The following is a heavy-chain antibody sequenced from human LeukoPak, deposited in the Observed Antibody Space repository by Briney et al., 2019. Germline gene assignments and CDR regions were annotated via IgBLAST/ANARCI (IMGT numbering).Heavy chain of an antibody. CDR3: TRDYGARDD. CDR1: GFTFESTF. J-gene: IGHJ4*02. Sequence: SGGSLRLSCAVSGFTFESTFMNWVRQAPGKGLEWVSSISSSGSFEHYADSFKGRFTVSRDNTNNTLFLHMNGLRAEDSATYYCTRDYGARDDWGQGTPVTASS. V-gene: IGHV3-21*06. D-gene: IGHD4-17*01. CDR2: ISSSGSFE.